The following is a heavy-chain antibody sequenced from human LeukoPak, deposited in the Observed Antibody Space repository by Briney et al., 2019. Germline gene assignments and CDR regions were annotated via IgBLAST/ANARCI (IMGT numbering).Heavy chain of an antibody. Sequence: PGGSLRLSCAASGFTFSTYEMTWVRQAPGKGLEWVSYISSSGSTIYYADSVKGRFTISRDNAKNTLYLQMNSLRAEDTAVYYCARSGRGGAFDIWGQGTMVTVSS. D-gene: IGHD1-26*01. CDR2: ISSSGSTI. J-gene: IGHJ3*02. V-gene: IGHV3-48*03. CDR3: ARSGRGGAFDI. CDR1: GFTFSTYE.